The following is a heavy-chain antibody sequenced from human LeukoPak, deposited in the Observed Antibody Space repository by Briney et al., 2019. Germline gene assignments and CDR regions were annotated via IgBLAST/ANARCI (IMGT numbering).Heavy chain of an antibody. V-gene: IGHV1-18*01. CDR2: ISAYNGNT. Sequence: ASVKVSCKASGYTFTSYGISWVRQAPGQGLEWMGWISAYNGNTNYAQKLQGRVTMTTDTSTSTAYMELRSLRSDDTAVYYCARDNNNYYDSSGYYPGGQGTLVTVSA. J-gene: IGHJ4*02. CDR3: ARDNNNYYDSSGYYP. CDR1: GYTFTSYG. D-gene: IGHD3-22*01.